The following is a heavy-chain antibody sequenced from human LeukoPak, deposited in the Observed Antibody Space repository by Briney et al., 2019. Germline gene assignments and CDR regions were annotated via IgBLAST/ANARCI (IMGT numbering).Heavy chain of an antibody. V-gene: IGHV1-3*01. CDR2: INAGNGNT. CDR3: ARSQPSGGYYYCGMDV. J-gene: IGHJ6*04. D-gene: IGHD6-25*01. Sequence: ASVKVSCKASGYTFTSYAMHWVRQAPGQRLEWMGWINAGNGNTKYSQKFQGRVTITRDTSASTAYMELSSLRSEDTAVYYCARSQPSGGYYYCGMDVWGKGTTVTVSS. CDR1: GYTFTSYA.